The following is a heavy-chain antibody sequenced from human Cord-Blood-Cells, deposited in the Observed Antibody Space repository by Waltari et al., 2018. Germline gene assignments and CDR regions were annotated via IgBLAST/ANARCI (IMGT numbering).Heavy chain of an antibody. CDR1: GSTFTSSS. D-gene: IGHD1-7*01. V-gene: IGHV1-58*01. J-gene: IGHJ4*02. Sequence: QMQLVQSGPQVKKPGTTLKVSCNASGSTFTSSSVQWVRQARGQRLEWIGWIVVGSGNTNYAQKFQERVTITRDMSTSTAYMELSSLRSEDTAVYYCAALNWNYDYWGQGTLVTVSS. CDR2: IVVGSGNT. CDR3: AALNWNYDY.